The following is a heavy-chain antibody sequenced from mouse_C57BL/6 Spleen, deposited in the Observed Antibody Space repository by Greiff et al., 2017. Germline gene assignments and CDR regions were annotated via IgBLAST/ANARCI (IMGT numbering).Heavy chain of an antibody. D-gene: IGHD2-4*01. CDR2: IRLKSDNYAT. Sequence: EVKLMESGGGLVQPGGSMKLSCVASGFTFSNYWMNWVRQSPEKGLEWVAQIRLKSDNYATHYAESVKGRFTISRDDSKSSVYLQMNNLRAEDTGIYYCTGIGGLRRAFDYWGQGTTLTVSS. J-gene: IGHJ2*01. CDR1: GFTFSNYW. CDR3: TGIGGLRRAFDY. V-gene: IGHV6-3*01.